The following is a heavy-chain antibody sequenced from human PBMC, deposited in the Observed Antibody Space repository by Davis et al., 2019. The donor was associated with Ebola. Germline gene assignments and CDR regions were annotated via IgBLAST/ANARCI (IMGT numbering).Heavy chain of an antibody. J-gene: IGHJ4*02. V-gene: IGHV3-11*01. CDR3: ARESIPVTSLDY. CDR2: ISSSGSTI. D-gene: IGHD4-17*01. CDR1: GFTFSSYA. Sequence: GESLKISCAASGFTFSSYAMSWIRQAPGKGLEWVSYISSSGSTIYYADSVKGRFTISRDNAKNSLYLQMNSLRAEDTAVYYCARESIPVTSLDYWGQGTLVTVSS.